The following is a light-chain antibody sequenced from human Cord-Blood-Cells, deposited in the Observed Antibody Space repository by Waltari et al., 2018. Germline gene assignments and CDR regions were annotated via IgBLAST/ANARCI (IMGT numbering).Light chain of an antibody. CDR3: QSYDSSLSGV. CDR2: GNS. CDR1: SSNIGAAYV. Sequence: QSVLTQPPSVSGAPGQRVTISCTGSSSNIGAAYVGHWYQQLPGTAPKLLIYGNSNRPSGVPDRFSGSKSGTSASLAITGLQAEDEADYYCQSYDSSLSGVFGGGTKLTVL. V-gene: IGLV1-40*01. J-gene: IGLJ3*02.